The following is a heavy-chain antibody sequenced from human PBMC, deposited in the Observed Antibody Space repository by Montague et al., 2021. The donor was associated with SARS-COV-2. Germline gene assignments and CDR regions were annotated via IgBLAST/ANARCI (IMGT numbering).Heavy chain of an antibody. D-gene: IGHD5-24*01. J-gene: IGHJ4*02. V-gene: IGHV2-70*11. Sequence: PALVKPTQTLTLTCTFSGFSLTTGGMYVSWIRQPPGKALEWLARIDWDDDKYYSASLKTRLTISKDTSKNQVVLTMTELDPLDTGAYYCARTDGSNPLGFDSWGQGTLVAVSS. CDR1: GFSLTTGGMY. CDR3: ARTDGSNPLGFDS. CDR2: IDWDDDK.